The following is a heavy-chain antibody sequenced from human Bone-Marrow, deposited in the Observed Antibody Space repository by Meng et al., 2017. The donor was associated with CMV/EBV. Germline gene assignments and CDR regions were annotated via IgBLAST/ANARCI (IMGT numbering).Heavy chain of an antibody. V-gene: IGHV1-69*10. CDR2: IIPILGIT. Sequence: SVKVSCKASGGTFNSYAISWVRQAPGQGLEWLGGIIPILGITTYAQNFQGRVTITADRSTSTAYLELTGLRSEDTAVYYCARAVKWELLIGDYWGQGTLVTVSS. D-gene: IGHD1-26*01. J-gene: IGHJ4*02. CDR3: ARAVKWELLIGDY. CDR1: GGTFNSYA.